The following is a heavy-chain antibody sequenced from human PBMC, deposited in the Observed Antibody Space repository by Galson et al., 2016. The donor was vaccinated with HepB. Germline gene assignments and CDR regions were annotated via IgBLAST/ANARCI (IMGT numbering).Heavy chain of an antibody. CDR2: INWYSGTI. J-gene: IGHJ4*02. CDR3: AREVEMATCSFDL. V-gene: IGHV3-9*01. CDR1: GFTFADYA. D-gene: IGHD5-24*01. Sequence: SLRLSCAASGFTFADYAMHWVRQAPGEGLEWVSGINWYSGTIGYADSVKGRFTISRDSGKNSLYLQMNSLRTEDTALYYCAREVEMATCSFDLWGQGTLVTVSS.